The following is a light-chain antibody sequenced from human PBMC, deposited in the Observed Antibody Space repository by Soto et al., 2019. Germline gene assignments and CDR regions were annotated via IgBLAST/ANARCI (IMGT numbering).Light chain of an antibody. V-gene: IGKV1-13*02. CDR3: QQFNSYPIT. CDR2: DAS. J-gene: IGKJ5*01. Sequence: AIQLTQSPSSLSASVGDRVTITCRASQGISSALAWYQQKPGKAPKLLIYDASSLESGVPSRFSGSGSGTDFNLTISSLQPEDFATYYCQQFNSYPITFGQGTRLQIK. CDR1: QGISSA.